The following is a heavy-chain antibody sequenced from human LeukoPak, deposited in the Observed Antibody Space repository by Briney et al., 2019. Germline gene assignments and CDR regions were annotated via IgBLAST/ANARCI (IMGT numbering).Heavy chain of an antibody. CDR2: ISYDGSNK. D-gene: IGHD6-13*01. J-gene: IGHJ4*02. CDR3: AKATPTSSSWYLSLDY. V-gene: IGHV3-30*18. CDR1: GLTLRNFA. Sequence: GGSLRLSCAATGLTLRNFAMSWVRQAPGKGLEWVAVISYDGSNKYYADSVKGRFTISRDNSKNTLYLQMNSLRAEDTAVYYCAKATPTSSSWYLSLDYWGQGTLVTVSS.